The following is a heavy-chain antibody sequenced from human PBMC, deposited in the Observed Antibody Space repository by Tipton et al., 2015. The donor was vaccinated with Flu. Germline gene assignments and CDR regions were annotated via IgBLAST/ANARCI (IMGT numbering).Heavy chain of an antibody. Sequence: SGLIFSDFYMSWIRQAPGKGLEWVSYITSSGDAVYYADSVKGRFTISRDNARNSLYLQMNSLTAEDTAVYYCARGRFELGFWGRGTLVTVSS. CDR2: ITSSGDAV. V-gene: IGHV3-11*01. D-gene: IGHD1-26*01. CDR3: ARGRFELGF. CDR1: GLIFSDFY. J-gene: IGHJ2*01.